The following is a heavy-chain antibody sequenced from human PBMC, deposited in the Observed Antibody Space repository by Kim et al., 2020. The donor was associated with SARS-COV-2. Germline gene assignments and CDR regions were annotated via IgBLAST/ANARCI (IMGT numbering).Heavy chain of an antibody. J-gene: IGHJ6*02. V-gene: IGHV3-66*01. D-gene: IGHD2-8*01. CDR3: ASDPGHPNGMGV. Sequence: YYADTEKGRFTISSDNSKHALYLQMKSLRAEDTAVDYCASDPGHPNGMGVWGQGTTVTVS.